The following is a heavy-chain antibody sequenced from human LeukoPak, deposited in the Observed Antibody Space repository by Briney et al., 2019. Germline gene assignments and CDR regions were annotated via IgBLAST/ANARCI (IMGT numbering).Heavy chain of an antibody. CDR3: AKILGSSSPRSVYY. CDR1: GFTFSSYA. CDR2: IRGSGT. D-gene: IGHD6-13*01. V-gene: IGHV3-23*01. J-gene: IGHJ4*02. Sequence: GGSLRLSCAASGFTFSSYAMSWVRQAPGKGLEWVSTIRGSGTYYADSVKGRFTISRDNSKNTLYLQMYSLRAEDTAVYYCAKILGSSSPRSVYYLGQGTLVTVSS.